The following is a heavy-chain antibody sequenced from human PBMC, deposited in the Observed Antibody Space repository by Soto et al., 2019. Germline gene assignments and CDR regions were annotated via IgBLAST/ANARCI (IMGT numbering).Heavy chain of an antibody. D-gene: IGHD3-10*01. V-gene: IGHV3-74*01. CDR3: VRDRGNPDSFGI. CDR1: GFTFSPFW. Sequence: EVQLVESGGGLVQPGESLRLSCAASGFTFSPFWMHWVRQAPGKGLEWVSHMNADGSTTLYADSVKGRFTISRDNAKKTVYLQMTSLRAEDPAVYSCVRDRGNPDSFGIWGQGTMVTVSS. CDR2: MNADGSTT. J-gene: IGHJ3*02.